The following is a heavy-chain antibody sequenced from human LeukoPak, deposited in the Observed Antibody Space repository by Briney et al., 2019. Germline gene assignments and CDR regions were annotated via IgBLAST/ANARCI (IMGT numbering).Heavy chain of an antibody. J-gene: IGHJ1*01. Sequence: ASVKVSCKVSGYTLTELSMHWVRQAPGKGLEWMGGFDPEDGETIYAQKFQGRVTMTEDTSTDTAYMELSSLRSEDTAVYYCATEPVILTGFPYEYFQHWGQGTLVTVSS. CDR2: FDPEDGET. CDR3: ATEPVILTGFPYEYFQH. D-gene: IGHD3-9*01. V-gene: IGHV1-24*01. CDR1: GYTLTELS.